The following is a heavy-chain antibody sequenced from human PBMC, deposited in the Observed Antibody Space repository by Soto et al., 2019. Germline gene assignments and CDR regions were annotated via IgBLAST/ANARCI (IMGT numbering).Heavy chain of an antibody. CDR3: AKDRFPRTTPFDY. J-gene: IGHJ4*02. Sequence: GGSLRLSCAASGFTFSSYAMSWVRQAPGKGLEWVSAISGSGGSTYYADSVTGRFTISRDNSKNTLYLQMNSLRAEDTAVYYCAKDRFPRTTPFDYWGQETLVTVSS. CDR2: ISGSGGST. CDR1: GFTFSSYA. D-gene: IGHD1-1*01. V-gene: IGHV3-23*01.